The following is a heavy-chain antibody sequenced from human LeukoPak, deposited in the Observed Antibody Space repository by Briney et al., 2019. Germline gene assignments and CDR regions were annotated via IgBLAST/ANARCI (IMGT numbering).Heavy chain of an antibody. V-gene: IGHV1-69*13. CDR1: GGNFNNIG. CDR2: LLPLFGRT. CDR3: ARGGPPAALRAYFDS. D-gene: IGHD2-2*01. J-gene: IGHJ4*02. Sequence: SVEVSCKTSGGNFNNIGIAWVRQPPAQGLERMGGLLPLFGRTVYDQKFRDRLRINAAEFTSTASMELTNLRPEDTALYFCARGGPPAALRAYFDSWGQGTQVTVSS.